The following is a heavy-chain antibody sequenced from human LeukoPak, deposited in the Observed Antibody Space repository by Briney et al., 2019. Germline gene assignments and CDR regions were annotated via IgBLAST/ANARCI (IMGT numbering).Heavy chain of an antibody. Sequence: PSETLSLTCAVYGGSFSGYYWSWIRQPPGKGLEWIGEINHSGSTNYNPSLKSRVTISVDTSKNQFSLKLSSVTAADTAVYYCARAVESGYYYYYYGMDVWGQGTTVTVSS. CDR1: GGSFSGYY. D-gene: IGHD1-14*01. V-gene: IGHV4-34*01. J-gene: IGHJ6*02. CDR2: INHSGST. CDR3: ARAVESGYYYYYYGMDV.